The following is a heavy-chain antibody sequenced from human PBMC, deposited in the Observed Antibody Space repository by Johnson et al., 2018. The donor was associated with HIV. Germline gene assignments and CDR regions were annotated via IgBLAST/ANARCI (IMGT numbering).Heavy chain of an antibody. CDR2: IWYDGSRK. Sequence: QVQLVESGGGVVQPGGSLRLSCAASGFNFSSYGMHWVRQAPGKGLEWVAFIWYDGSRKYYPDSVKGRFTISRVNSKNMLYLQMNSLRVEDTAVYYCARTRQGAFDIWGQGTMVTVSS. CDR1: GFNFSSYG. CDR3: ARTRQGAFDI. J-gene: IGHJ3*02. D-gene: IGHD1-14*01. V-gene: IGHV3-30*02.